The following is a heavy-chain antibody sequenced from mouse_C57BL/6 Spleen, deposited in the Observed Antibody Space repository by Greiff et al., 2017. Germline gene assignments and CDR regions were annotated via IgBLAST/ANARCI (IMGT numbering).Heavy chain of an antibody. CDR3: ARRGYYGPPDAMDY. V-gene: IGHV1-69*01. CDR1: GYTFTSYW. CDR2: IDPSDSDT. D-gene: IGHD1-1*01. Sequence: QVQLQQPGAELVMPGASVKLSCKASGYTFTSYWMHWVKQRPGQGLEWIGEIDPSDSDTNYNQKFKGKSTLTVDKSSSTAYMQLSSLTSEDSAVYYCARRGYYGPPDAMDYWGQGTSVTVSS. J-gene: IGHJ4*01.